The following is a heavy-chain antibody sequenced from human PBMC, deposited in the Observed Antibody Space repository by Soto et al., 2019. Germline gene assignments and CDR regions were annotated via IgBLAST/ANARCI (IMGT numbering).Heavy chain of an antibody. D-gene: IGHD3-10*01. CDR1: GGIFSTYA. V-gene: IGHV1-69*01. J-gene: IGHJ4*02. CDR2: IIPLFGTP. Sequence: QMQLVQSGAEVKKPGSSVKVSCKASGGIFSTYAISWLRQAPGQGLEWMGGIIPLFGTPNYAQRFQGRVTITADESTSTAYMELSRLRSKDTAVYYCARDRDDYGSGNYYNRIDFWGQGTLVTVSS. CDR3: ARDRDDYGSGNYYNRIDF.